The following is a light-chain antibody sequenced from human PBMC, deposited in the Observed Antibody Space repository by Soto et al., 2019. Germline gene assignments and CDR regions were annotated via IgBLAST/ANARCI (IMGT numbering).Light chain of an antibody. Sequence: DIQMTQSPSSLYASVGDRVTITCRASQDMNNYLAWYQQKPGQVPQIISYAASTLQSAVQFITPSRFRASESEQHFTLTTRSQQPEEVTNYYYQHYHIAPYTF. CDR3: QHYHIAPYT. V-gene: IGKV1-27*01. CDR2: AAS. CDR1: QDMNNY. J-gene: IGKJ4*02.